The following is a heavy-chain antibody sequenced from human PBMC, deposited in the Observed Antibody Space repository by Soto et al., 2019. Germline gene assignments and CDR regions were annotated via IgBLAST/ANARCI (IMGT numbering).Heavy chain of an antibody. D-gene: IGHD3-22*01. CDR2: ISWNSGSI. CDR1: GFTFDYYA. J-gene: IGHJ4*02. Sequence: SLRLSCAASGFTFDYYAMHWVRQAPGKGLEWVSGISWNSGSIGYADSVKGRFTISRDNAKNSLYLQMNSLRAEDTASYYCAKCYDSSGYYDYWGQGTLVTVSS. V-gene: IGHV3-9*01. CDR3: AKCYDSSGYYDY.